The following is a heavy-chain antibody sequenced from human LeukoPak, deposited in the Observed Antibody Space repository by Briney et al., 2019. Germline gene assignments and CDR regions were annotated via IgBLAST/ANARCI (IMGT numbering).Heavy chain of an antibody. V-gene: IGHV3-30*02. CDR1: GFTFSSYG. J-gene: IGHJ4*02. D-gene: IGHD1-26*01. CDR3: AKDSLRERIVGSTTRGVNDY. CDR2: IRYDGSNK. Sequence: GGSLRLSCAASGFTFSSYGMHWVRQAPGKGLEWVAFIRYDGSNKYYADSVKGRFTISRDNSKNTLYLQMNSLRGEDTAVYYCAKDSLRERIVGSTTRGVNDYWGQGTLVTVSS.